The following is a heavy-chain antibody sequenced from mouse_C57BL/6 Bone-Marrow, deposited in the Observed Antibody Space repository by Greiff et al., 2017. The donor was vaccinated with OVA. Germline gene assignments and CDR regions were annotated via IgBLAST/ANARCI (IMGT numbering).Heavy chain of an antibody. CDR2: ISDGGSYT. CDR1: GFTFSSYA. D-gene: IGHD1-1*01. V-gene: IGHV5-4*03. CDR3: ARALITTVVATWYFDV. Sequence: EVKLVESGGGLVKPGGSLKLSCAASGFTFSSYAMSWVRQTPEKRLEWVATISDGGSYTYYPDNVKGRFTISRDNAKNNLYLQMSHLKSEDTAMYYCARALITTVVATWYFDVWGTGTTVTVSS. J-gene: IGHJ1*03.